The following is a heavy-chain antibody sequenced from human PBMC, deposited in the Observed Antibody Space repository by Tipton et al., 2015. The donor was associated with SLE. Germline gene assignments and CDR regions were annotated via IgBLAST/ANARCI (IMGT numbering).Heavy chain of an antibody. CDR2: ISGSGSII. Sequence: LSLTCAASGFTFSDYYMSWIRQAPGKGLEWVSYISGSGSIIKYADSVKGRFTISRDNAKNSLYLQMNSLRAEGTAVYRCARVATDYYYYYYYMDVWGKGTTVTVSS. V-gene: IGHV3-11*01. CDR3: ARVATDYYYYYYYMDV. CDR1: GFTFSDYY. J-gene: IGHJ6*03. D-gene: IGHD4-11*01.